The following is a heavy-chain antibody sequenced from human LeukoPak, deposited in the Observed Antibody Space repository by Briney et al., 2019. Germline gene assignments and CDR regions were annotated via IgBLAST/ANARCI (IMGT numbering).Heavy chain of an antibody. Sequence: GGSLRLSCAPSGFTFSDYSMNWVRQAPGKGLEWVSSISSSSSYIYYSDSVKGRFTISRDNSKNTLYLQMNSLRAEDTAVYYCAKDGEMATISNYYYYMDVWGKGTTVTVSS. CDR3: AKDGEMATISNYYYYMDV. V-gene: IGHV3-21*01. CDR2: ISSSSSYI. D-gene: IGHD5-24*01. J-gene: IGHJ6*03. CDR1: GFTFSDYS.